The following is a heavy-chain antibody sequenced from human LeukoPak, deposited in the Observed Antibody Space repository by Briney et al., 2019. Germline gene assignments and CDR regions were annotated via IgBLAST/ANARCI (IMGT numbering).Heavy chain of an antibody. CDR3: ARSDYKYYYYSSGYSYAFDI. CDR2: IYYSGSA. Sequence: SETLSLTCTVSGGSIISSSSYWGWIRQPPGKGLEWIGSIYYSGSAYYNPSLKSRVTLSLDTSKNQFSLKLSSVTAADTAVYYCARSDYKYYYYSSGYSYAFDIWGQGTMVTVSS. D-gene: IGHD3-22*01. J-gene: IGHJ3*02. V-gene: IGHV4-39*07. CDR1: GGSIISSSSY.